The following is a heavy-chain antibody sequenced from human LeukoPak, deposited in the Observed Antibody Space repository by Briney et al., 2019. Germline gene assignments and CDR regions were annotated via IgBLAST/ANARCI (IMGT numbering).Heavy chain of an antibody. D-gene: IGHD4-17*01. J-gene: IGHJ5*02. CDR3: AVPMTTVTTGGDP. V-gene: IGHV4-39*01. Sequence: SETLSPTCTVSGGSISSSSYYWGWIRQPPGKGLEWIGSIYYSGSTYYNPSLKSRVTISVDTSKNQFSLKLSSVTAADTAVYYCAVPMTTVTTGGDPWGQGTLVTVSS. CDR2: IYYSGST. CDR1: GGSISSSSYY.